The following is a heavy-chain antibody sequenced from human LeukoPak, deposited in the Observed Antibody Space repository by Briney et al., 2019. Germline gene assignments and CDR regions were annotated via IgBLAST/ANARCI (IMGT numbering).Heavy chain of an antibody. Sequence: EGSLRLSCAASGFTFSDYYMSWIRQAPGKGLEWVSYISSSSSYTYYADSVKGRFTTSRDNPKNTLYLQMNSLRAEDTAVYYCAKNWYSSSWYLDYWGQGTLVTVSS. CDR2: ISSSSSYT. V-gene: IGHV3-11*03. D-gene: IGHD6-13*01. J-gene: IGHJ4*02. CDR3: AKNWYSSSWYLDY. CDR1: GFTFSDYY.